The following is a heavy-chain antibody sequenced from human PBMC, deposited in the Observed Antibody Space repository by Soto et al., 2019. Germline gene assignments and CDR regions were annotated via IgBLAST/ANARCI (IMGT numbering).Heavy chain of an antibody. CDR1: GGTFSSYA. CDR3: ARDFPSSSSDP. V-gene: IGHV1-69*01. CDR2: IIPIFGTA. Sequence: QVQLVQSGAEVKKPGSSVEVSCKASGGTFSSYAITWVRQAPGQGLEWMGGIIPIFGTAKHAQTFQGRVTITADESLTTAYMELSSLRSEDTAVYYCARDFPSSSSDPWGQGTVVTVSS. J-gene: IGHJ5*02.